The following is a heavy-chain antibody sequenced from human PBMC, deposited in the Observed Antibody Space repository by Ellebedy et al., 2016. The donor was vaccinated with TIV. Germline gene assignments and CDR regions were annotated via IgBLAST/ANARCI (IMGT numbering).Heavy chain of an antibody. CDR1: GFTFSSYG. CDR2: ISGSDGTT. V-gene: IGHV3-23*01. Sequence: GESLKISCAASGFTFSSYGLSWVRQAPGQGLEWVSGISGSDGTTYHADSVNGRFPISRDNSKNTLYLQMNNLGAEDTAVFYCARNRHVERGDCLDYWGQGTLVTVSS. D-gene: IGHD2-21*02. CDR3: ARNRHVERGDCLDY. J-gene: IGHJ4*02.